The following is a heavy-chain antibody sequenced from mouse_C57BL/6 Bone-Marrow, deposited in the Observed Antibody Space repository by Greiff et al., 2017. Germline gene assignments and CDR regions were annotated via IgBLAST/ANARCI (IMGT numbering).Heavy chain of an antibody. CDR3: ARRGYYYAMDY. CDR2: ISSGGSYT. J-gene: IGHJ4*01. CDR1: GFTFSSYG. Sequence: EVKLMESGGDLVKPGGSLKLSCAASGFTFSSYGMSWVRQTPDKRLEWVATISSGGSYTYYPDSVKGRFTISRDNAKNTLYLQRSSLKSEDTAMYYCARRGYYYAMDYWGQGTSVTVSS. V-gene: IGHV5-6*02.